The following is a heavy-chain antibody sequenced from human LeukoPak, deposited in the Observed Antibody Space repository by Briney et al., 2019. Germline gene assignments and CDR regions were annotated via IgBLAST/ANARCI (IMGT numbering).Heavy chain of an antibody. V-gene: IGHV3-30*18. CDR1: GFTFSSYG. J-gene: IGHJ4*02. Sequence: GGSLRLSCAASGFTFSSYGMHWVRQAPGKGLEWVAVISYDGSNKYYADSAKGRFTISRDNSKNTLYLQMNSLRAEDTAVYYCAKESSSGWHEDYWGQGTLVTVSS. CDR2: ISYDGSNK. CDR3: AKESSSGWHEDY. D-gene: IGHD6-19*01.